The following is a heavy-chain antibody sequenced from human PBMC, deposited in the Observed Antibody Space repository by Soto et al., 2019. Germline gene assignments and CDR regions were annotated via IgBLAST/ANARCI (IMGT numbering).Heavy chain of an antibody. D-gene: IGHD3-22*01. Sequence: PSETLSLTCTVSGGSISSSSYYWGWIRQPPGKGLEWIGSIYYSGSTYYNPSLKSRVTISVDTSKNQFSLKLSSVTAADTAVYYCARIYYYDSSGYHPGAFDIWGQGTMVTVS. V-gene: IGHV4-39*01. CDR2: IYYSGST. CDR1: GGSISSSSYY. CDR3: ARIYYYDSSGYHPGAFDI. J-gene: IGHJ3*02.